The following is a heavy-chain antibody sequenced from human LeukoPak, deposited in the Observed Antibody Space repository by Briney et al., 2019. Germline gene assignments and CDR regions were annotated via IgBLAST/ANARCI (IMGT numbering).Heavy chain of an antibody. J-gene: IGHJ6*03. CDR1: GGSFRGYY. Sequence: SETLSLTCAVYGGSFRGYYWSWIRQPPGKGLEWIGEINHSGSTNYNPSLKSRVTISVDTSKNQFSLKLSSVTAADTAVYYCARGKKHYYYYMDVWGKGTTVTVSS. CDR2: INHSGST. CDR3: ARGKKHYYYYMDV. V-gene: IGHV4-34*01.